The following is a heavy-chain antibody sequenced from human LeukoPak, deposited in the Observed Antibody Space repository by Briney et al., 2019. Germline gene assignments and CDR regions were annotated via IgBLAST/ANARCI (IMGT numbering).Heavy chain of an antibody. V-gene: IGHV4-59*01. CDR1: DDSITMYY. J-gene: IGHJ6*03. CDR3: ARGRVSSSTWYSTYYYYFYMDV. CDR2: VDHTGST. Sequence: SETLSLTCTVSDDSITMYYWTWIRQPPGKGLEWIGYVDHTGSTKFNPSLNGRVSISRDTSKKLFSLRLRTVTAADTAVYFCARGRVSSSTWYSTYYYYFYMDVWGKGTTVTVSS. D-gene: IGHD4-11*01.